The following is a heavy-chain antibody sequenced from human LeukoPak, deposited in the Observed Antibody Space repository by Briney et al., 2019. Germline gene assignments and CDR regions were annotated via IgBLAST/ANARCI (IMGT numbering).Heavy chain of an antibody. CDR2: ISRTGKTQ. Sequence: GGSLRLSCAASGFSFSRFEMNWVRQAAGKGLEWVAYISRTGKTQNYADSVKGRFTISRDNGKNSLYLQMNSLRAEDTAVYYCAKYGDYRYYYGIDVWGQGTPVTVSS. V-gene: IGHV3-48*03. J-gene: IGHJ6*02. CDR1: GFSFSRFE. D-gene: IGHD4-17*01. CDR3: AKYGDYRYYYGIDV.